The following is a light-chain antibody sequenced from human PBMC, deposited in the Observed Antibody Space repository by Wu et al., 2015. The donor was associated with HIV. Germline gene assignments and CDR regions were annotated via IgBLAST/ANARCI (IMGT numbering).Light chain of an antibody. J-gene: IGKJ3*01. CDR3: QQYGNSPAT. CDR2: DSS. CDR1: QTFTSNF. Sequence: ELVLTQSPGTLSLSPGERATLSCRASQTFTSNFLAWYQQKPGQAPRLLIYDSSTRAPGIPDRFSGTKSGTDFTLTIDRLEPEDIAVYYCQQYGNSPATFGPGTKVDF. V-gene: IGKV3-20*01.